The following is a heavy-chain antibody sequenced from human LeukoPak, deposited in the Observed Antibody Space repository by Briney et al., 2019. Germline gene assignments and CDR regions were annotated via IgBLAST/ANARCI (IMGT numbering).Heavy chain of an antibody. Sequence: GGSLRLSCAASGFTFSSYGMHWVRQAPGKGLEWVAFIRYDGSNKYYADSVKGRFTISRDNSKNTLYLQMNSLRAEDTAVYYCARVAINDYGDYFDYWGQGTLVTVSS. V-gene: IGHV3-30*02. CDR3: ARVAINDYGDYFDY. CDR1: GFTFSSYG. CDR2: IRYDGSNK. D-gene: IGHD4-17*01. J-gene: IGHJ4*02.